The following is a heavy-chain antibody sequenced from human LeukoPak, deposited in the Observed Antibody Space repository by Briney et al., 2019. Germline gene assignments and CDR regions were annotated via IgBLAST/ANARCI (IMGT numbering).Heavy chain of an antibody. J-gene: IGHJ4*02. CDR3: ARISSDSISYYDH. Sequence: PGGSLSLSCAGSGITFSTYWMHWVRQAPGKGLVWVSRINSEGSTISYADSVKGRFTISRDNAKNTLFLQMNSLRAEDTAVYYCARISSDSISYYDHCGQGTLGTVSS. D-gene: IGHD3-22*01. V-gene: IGHV3-74*01. CDR2: INSEGSTI. CDR1: GITFSTYW.